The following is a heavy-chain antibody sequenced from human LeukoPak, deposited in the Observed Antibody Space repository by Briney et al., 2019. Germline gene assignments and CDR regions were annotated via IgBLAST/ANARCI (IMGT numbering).Heavy chain of an antibody. CDR2: INPSGGST. Sequence: GASVKVSCKASGYTFTSYYMHWVRQAPGQGLEWMGIINPSGGSTSYAQKFQGRVTMTRDTSTSTVYMKLSSLRSEDTAVYYCARDPGITGTTGYFDYWGQGTLVTVSS. CDR1: GYTFTSYY. CDR3: ARDPGITGTTGYFDY. J-gene: IGHJ4*02. V-gene: IGHV1-46*01. D-gene: IGHD1-20*01.